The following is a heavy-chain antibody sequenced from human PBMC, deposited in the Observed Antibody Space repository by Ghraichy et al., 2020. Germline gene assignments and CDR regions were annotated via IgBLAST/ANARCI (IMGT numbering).Heavy chain of an antibody. Sequence: GGSLRLSCAASGFIFSDYYMSWIRQAPGKGLEWVSYINGRGSTKYYADSVKGRFTISRDNAKNSLYLQMNSLRAEDMAVYYCARDRSAAFDYWGQGTLVTVPS. CDR2: INGRGSTK. CDR1: GFIFSDYY. J-gene: IGHJ4*02. CDR3: ARDRSAAFDY. V-gene: IGHV3-11*01.